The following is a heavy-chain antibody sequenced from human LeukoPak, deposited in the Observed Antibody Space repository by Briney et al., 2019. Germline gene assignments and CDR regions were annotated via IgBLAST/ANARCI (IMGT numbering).Heavy chain of an antibody. CDR3: AREGHTSGFCGSFDI. V-gene: IGHV3-30*03. J-gene: IGHJ3*02. D-gene: IGHD5-12*01. CDR2: MSFDGSQ. CDR1: AFIFSGHW. Sequence: PGGSLRLSCEGSAFIFSGHWMNWVRRAPGKGLEWVAGMSFDGSQYYVESVKGRFIISRDNSGNTVHLHMTSLRPEDTAVYFCAREGHTSGFCGSFDIWGQGTTVTISS.